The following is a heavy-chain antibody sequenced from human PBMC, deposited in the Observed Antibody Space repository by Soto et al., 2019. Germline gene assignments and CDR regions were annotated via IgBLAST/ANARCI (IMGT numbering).Heavy chain of an antibody. Sequence: SETLSLTCTVSGGSINNGNYYWSWIRQPPGKGLEWIGYIHYGASTYYNPSLKSRVTISVDTSKNQFSLKLSSVTAADTAVYYCARVRFLEWIIDYWGQGTLVTVSS. CDR1: GGSINNGNYY. J-gene: IGHJ4*02. CDR2: IHYGAST. CDR3: ARVRFLEWIIDY. V-gene: IGHV4-31*03. D-gene: IGHD3-3*01.